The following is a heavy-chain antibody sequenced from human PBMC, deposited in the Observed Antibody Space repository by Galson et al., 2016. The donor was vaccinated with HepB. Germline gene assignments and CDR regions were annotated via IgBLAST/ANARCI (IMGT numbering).Heavy chain of an antibody. Sequence: PALVKPTQTLTVTCSFSGFSLSTAGVGVGWIRQSPGKALEWLALIYWNDDKRYSPSLKSSFSITKDTSKNQVVLTMTNMDPVDTATYYCSRRTLHAGHWTFDYWGQGTLVTVSS. D-gene: IGHD1-1*01. CDR1: GFSLSTAGVG. V-gene: IGHV2-5*01. J-gene: IGHJ4*02. CDR3: SRRTLHAGHWTFDY. CDR2: IYWNDDK.